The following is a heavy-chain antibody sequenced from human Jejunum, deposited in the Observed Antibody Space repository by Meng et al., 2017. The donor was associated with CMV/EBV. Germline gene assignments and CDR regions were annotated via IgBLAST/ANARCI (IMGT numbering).Heavy chain of an antibody. CDR2: SRDKAHSHTT. D-gene: IGHD1-1*01. CDR1: GFTLSARY. V-gene: IGHV3-72*01. J-gene: IGHJ4*02. Sequence: EVLLVESGGTVVQPGGSLRLSCAASGFTLSARYMDWVRQAPGKGPEWIARSRDKAHSHTTEYAASVKGRFTISRDNSESLLYLQMNSLKIEDTAVYYCVRGYNSFDSWGQGTLVTVAS. CDR3: VRGYNSFDS.